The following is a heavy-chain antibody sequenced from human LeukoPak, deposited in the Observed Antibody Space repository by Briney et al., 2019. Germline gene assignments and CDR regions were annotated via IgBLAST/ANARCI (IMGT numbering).Heavy chain of an antibody. CDR3: AKRRDSTARAFDY. CDR2: ISSTGYTT. J-gene: IGHJ4*02. V-gene: IGHV3-23*01. CDR1: GLPFTTYA. D-gene: IGHD6-6*01. Sequence: GGSLRLSCAASGLPFTTYAMNWVRQAPGKGLEWVSVISSTGYTTYYADSVKDRFTVSRDNSQNTLYLQMNSLRAEHTAVYYCAKRRDSTARAFDYWGQGTLVTVSS.